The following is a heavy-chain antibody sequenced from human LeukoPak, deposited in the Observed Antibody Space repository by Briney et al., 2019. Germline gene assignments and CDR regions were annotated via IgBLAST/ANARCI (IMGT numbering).Heavy chain of an antibody. Sequence: GGALRLSCAASGFTFNSYAMSWVRQAPGKGLEWVSAIGGGAAGTYYADSVKGRFTISRDNSKNTLFLQMNNLRAEDTAVYYCAKDGIYGSARYMDVWGRGTTVTVSS. V-gene: IGHV3-23*01. D-gene: IGHD3-10*01. CDR3: AKDGIYGSARYMDV. CDR2: IGGGAAGT. CDR1: GFTFNSYA. J-gene: IGHJ6*03.